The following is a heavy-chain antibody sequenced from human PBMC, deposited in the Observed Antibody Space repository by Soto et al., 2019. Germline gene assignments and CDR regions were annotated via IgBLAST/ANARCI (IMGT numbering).Heavy chain of an antibody. CDR2: IIPILGIA. CDR1: GGTFSTYT. D-gene: IGHD2-15*01. J-gene: IGHJ4*02. CDR3: ASRSTVVVAATEAFDY. Sequence: QVQLVQSGAEVKKPGSSVKVSCKASGGTFSTYTISWVRQAPGQGLEWMGRIIPILGIANYEQKFQGRVTITADKSTSTAYMELSSLGSEDTAVYYCASRSTVVVAATEAFDYWGQGTLVTVSS. V-gene: IGHV1-69*02.